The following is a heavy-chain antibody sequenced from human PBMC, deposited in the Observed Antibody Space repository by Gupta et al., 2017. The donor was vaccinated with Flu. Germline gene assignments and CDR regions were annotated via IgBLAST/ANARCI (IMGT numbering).Heavy chain of an antibody. J-gene: IGHJ4*02. D-gene: IGHD3-16*01. CDR3: ARRGAYFFDY. Sequence: WSWIRQDPGKGLKWIGYVYFSGNTYYNPSLQSRVSISVDTSKNQFSLEVGSVTAADTAVYYWARRGAYFFDYWGQGTLVSVSS. V-gene: IGHV4-31*02. CDR2: VYFSGNT.